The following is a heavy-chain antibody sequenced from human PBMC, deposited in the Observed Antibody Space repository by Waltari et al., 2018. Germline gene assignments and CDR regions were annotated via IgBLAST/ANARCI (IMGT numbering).Heavy chain of an antibody. J-gene: IGHJ4*02. D-gene: IGHD1-26*01. Sequence: QVQLVQSGAEVKKPGASVKVSCKASGYTFTNYDINWVRQATGQGLEWMGWMNPHNGNTGHAQKFQGRVTMSRNTSISTAYMELSSLRSEDTAIYYCTRVGGGSDHWGQGTLVTVSS. CDR3: TRVGGGSDH. CDR1: GYTFTNYD. CDR2: MNPHNGNT. V-gene: IGHV1-8*01.